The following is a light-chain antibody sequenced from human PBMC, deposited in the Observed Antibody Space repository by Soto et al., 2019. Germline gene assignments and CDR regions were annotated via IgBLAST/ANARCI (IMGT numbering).Light chain of an antibody. V-gene: IGLV2-14*01. J-gene: IGLJ3*02. CDR1: SSDVGGYNY. Sequence: QSALTQPASVSGSPGQSITISCTGTSSDVGGYNYVSWYQQHPGKAPKLMIYEVSNRPSGVSNRFSGSKSGNTASLTIPGLQAEDEADYYCSSYTSSSPDWVFGGGTKVTVL. CDR2: EVS. CDR3: SSYTSSSPDWV.